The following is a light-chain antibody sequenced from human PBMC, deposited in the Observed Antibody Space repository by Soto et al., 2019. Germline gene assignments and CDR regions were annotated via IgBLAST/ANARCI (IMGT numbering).Light chain of an antibody. J-gene: IGLJ3*02. V-gene: IGLV2-23*01. CDR1: SSDVGSYNL. Sequence: QSALTQPASVSGSPGQSITISCTTTSSDVGSYNLVSWYQQHPGKAPKLMIYEGTNRPSGVSNRFSGSKSGSTASLTISGLQAEDEAHYYCSTDAGRVVFGGGTKVTVL. CDR3: STDAGRVV. CDR2: EGT.